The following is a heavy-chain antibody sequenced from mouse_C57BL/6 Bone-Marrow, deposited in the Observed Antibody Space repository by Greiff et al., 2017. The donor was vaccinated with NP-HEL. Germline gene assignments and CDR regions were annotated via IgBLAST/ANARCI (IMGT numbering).Heavy chain of an antibody. CDR2: IYWDDDK. J-gene: IGHJ4*01. D-gene: IGHD1-1*01. Sequence: QVTLKVSGPGILQSSQTLSLTCSFSGFSLSTSGMGVSWLRQPSGKGLEWLAHIYWDDDKRYNPSLKSRLTISKDTSRNQVFLKITSEDTADTATYYCARSSITTVVAPYAMDYWGQGTSVTVSS. CDR3: ARSSITTVVAPYAMDY. V-gene: IGHV8-12*01. CDR1: GFSLSTSGMG.